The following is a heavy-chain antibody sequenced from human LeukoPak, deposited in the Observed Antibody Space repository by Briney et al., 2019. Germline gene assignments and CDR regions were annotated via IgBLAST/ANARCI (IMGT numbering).Heavy chain of an antibody. CDR1: GGSFSGYY. CDR2: INHSGST. CDR3: ARLPQQLDAFDI. J-gene: IGHJ3*02. V-gene: IGHV4-34*01. D-gene: IGHD6-13*01. Sequence: SQTLSLTCAVYGGSFSGYYWSWIRQPPGKGLEWIGEINHSGSTNYNPSLKSRVTISVDTSKNQFSLKLSPVTAADTAVYYCARLPQQLDAFDIWGQGTMVTVSS.